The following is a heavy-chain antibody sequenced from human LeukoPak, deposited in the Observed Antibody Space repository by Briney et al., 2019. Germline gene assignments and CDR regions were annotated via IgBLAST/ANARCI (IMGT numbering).Heavy chain of an antibody. V-gene: IGHV3-11*06. CDR3: ARDRREGFDCSSTSCPDCYSGMDV. J-gene: IGHJ6*02. CDR1: GFTFSDYY. CDR2: ISLSSTYT. Sequence: GGSLRLSCAASGFTFSDYYMSWIRQAPGKGLEWVSYISLSSTYTNYADSVKGRFTISRDNSKNSLYLQMSSLRAEDTAVYYCARDRREGFDCSSTSCPDCYSGMDVWGQGTTVTVSS. D-gene: IGHD2-2*01.